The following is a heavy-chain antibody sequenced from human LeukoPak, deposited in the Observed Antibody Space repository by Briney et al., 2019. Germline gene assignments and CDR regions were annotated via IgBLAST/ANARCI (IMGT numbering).Heavy chain of an antibody. D-gene: IGHD5-12*01. Sequence: PSQTLSLTCAVSGGSIRSGGYSWSWIRQPPGRGLEWIGYIYYSGSTYYNPSLKSRVTISVDTSKNQFSLKLSSVTAADTAVYYCARARLVATAVIHYMDVWGKGTTVTVSS. V-gene: IGHV4-30-4*07. CDR3: ARARLVATAVIHYMDV. CDR1: GGSIRSGGYS. CDR2: IYYSGST. J-gene: IGHJ6*03.